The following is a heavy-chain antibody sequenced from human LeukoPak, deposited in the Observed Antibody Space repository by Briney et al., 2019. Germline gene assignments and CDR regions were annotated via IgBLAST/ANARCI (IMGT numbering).Heavy chain of an antibody. V-gene: IGHV4-34*01. CDR3: ARRIVVVPAAPNYYYGMDV. D-gene: IGHD2-2*01. CDR1: GGSFSGYY. Sequence: SETLSLTCAVYGGSFSGYYWSWIRQPPGKGLEWIGEINHSGSTNYNPSLKSRVTISVDTSKNQFSLKLSSVTAADTAVYYCARRIVVVPAAPNYYYGMDVWGQGTTVTVSS. CDR2: INHSGST. J-gene: IGHJ6*02.